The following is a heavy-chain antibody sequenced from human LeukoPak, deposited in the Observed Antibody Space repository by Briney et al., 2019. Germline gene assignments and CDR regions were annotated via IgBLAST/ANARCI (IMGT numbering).Heavy chain of an antibody. J-gene: IGHJ3*02. D-gene: IGHD4-17*01. CDR2: ISGGGEST. CDR3: AKDKGDYGYAFDI. V-gene: IGHV3-23*01. Sequence: GGSLRLSCVASEFTFSSHAMNWVRQAPGKGLEWASSISGGGESTYYADSVKGRFTVSRDNSKNTLYLQINSLRGEDTAVYYCAKDKGDYGYAFDIWGQGTMVTVSS. CDR1: EFTFSSHA.